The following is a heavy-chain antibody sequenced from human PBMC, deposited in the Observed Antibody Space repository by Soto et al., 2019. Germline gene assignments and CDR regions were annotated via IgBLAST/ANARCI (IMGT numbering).Heavy chain of an antibody. D-gene: IGHD5-18*01. CDR1: GYTFTSYG. CDR3: ARDFALHVDTAQKIDF. Sequence: GASVKVSCKASGYTFTSYGVSWVRQAPGQGLEWMGWISAYNGNTKYAQKLQGRLTMTTDASTSTAYMELRSLRSDDTAMYYCARDFALHVDTAQKIDFRGPGTLVTVFS. V-gene: IGHV1-18*04. J-gene: IGHJ4*02. CDR2: ISAYNGNT.